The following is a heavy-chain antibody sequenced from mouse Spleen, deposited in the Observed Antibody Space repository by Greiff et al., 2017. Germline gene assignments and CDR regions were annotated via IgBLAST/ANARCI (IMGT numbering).Heavy chain of an antibody. CDR3: ARVVRGAMDY. V-gene: IGHV1-52*01. CDR1: GYTFTSYW. CDR2: IDPSDSET. D-gene: IGHD2-14*01. J-gene: IGHJ4*01. Sequence: QVQLQQPGAELVRPGSSVKLSCKASGYTFTSYWLHWVKQRPIQGLEWIGNIDPSDSETHYNQKFKDKATLTVDKSSSTAYMQLSSLTSEDSAVYYCARVVRGAMDYWGQGTSVTVSS.